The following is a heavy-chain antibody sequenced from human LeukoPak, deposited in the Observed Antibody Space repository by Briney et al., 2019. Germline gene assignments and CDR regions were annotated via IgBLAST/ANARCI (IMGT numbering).Heavy chain of an antibody. J-gene: IGHJ6*03. CDR1: GFTFSSYA. Sequence: GGSLRLSCAASGFTFSSYAMSWVRQAPGKGLEWVSAISGSGGSTYYADSVKGRFTISRDNSKNTLYLQMNSLRAEDTAVYYCAKQVGATINYYYYYMDVWGKGTTVTISS. D-gene: IGHD1-26*01. CDR2: ISGSGGST. CDR3: AKQVGATINYYYYYMDV. V-gene: IGHV3-23*01.